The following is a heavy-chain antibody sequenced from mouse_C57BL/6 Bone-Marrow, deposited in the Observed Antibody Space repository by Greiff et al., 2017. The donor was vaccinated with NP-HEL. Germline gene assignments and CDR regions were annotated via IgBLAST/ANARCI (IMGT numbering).Heavy chain of an antibody. V-gene: IGHV5-17*01. Sequence: EVQLVESGGGLVKPGGSLKLSCAASGFTFSDYGMHWVRQAPEKGLEWVAYISSGSSTIYYADTVKGRFTISRDNAKNTLFLQMTSLRSEDTAMYYCASLYGSSPYYAMDYWGQGTSVTVSS. CDR2: ISSGSSTI. D-gene: IGHD1-1*01. CDR3: ASLYGSSPYYAMDY. J-gene: IGHJ4*01. CDR1: GFTFSDYG.